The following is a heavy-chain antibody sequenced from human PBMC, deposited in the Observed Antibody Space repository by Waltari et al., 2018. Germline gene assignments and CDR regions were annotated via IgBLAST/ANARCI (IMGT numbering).Heavy chain of an antibody. Sequence: QVRLQESGPGLVKPSETLSLTCAVSGYSISSGYYWGWIRQPPGKGLEWIGNIYHSGSTYYNPSLKSRVTISVDTSKNQFSLKLSSVTAADTAVYYCARHVYTTLDYWGQGTLVTVSS. D-gene: IGHD3-16*01. V-gene: IGHV4-38-2*01. J-gene: IGHJ4*02. CDR2: IYHSGST. CDR3: ARHVYTTLDY. CDR1: GYSISSGYY.